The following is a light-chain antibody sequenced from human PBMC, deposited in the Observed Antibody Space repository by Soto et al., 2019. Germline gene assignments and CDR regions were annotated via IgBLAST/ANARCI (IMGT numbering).Light chain of an antibody. Sequence: EIILTQSPDILSVSAGETVILSCRASQSVGSNLAWYQHKPGQAPRLLVHGASTRAPGVPARFRGSGSGTDFSLTISSLQSDDFAVYYCHQYNHWPTTYTFGLGTRLEIK. J-gene: IGKJ2*01. CDR2: GAS. V-gene: IGKV3-15*01. CDR1: QSVGSN. CDR3: HQYNHWPTTYT.